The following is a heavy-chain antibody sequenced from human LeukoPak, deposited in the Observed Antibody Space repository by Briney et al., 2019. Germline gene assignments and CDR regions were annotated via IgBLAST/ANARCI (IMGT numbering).Heavy chain of an antibody. Sequence: TSETLSLTCTVSGGSISSSSYYWGWIRQPPGKGLEWIGSIYYSGSTFYNPSLKSRVTLSVDTSKNQFSLKLSSVTAADTAVYYCARTENYIPEDCFDPWGQGTLVTVSS. CDR2: IYYSGST. D-gene: IGHD5-24*01. CDR1: GGSISSSSYY. J-gene: IGHJ5*02. CDR3: ARTENYIPEDCFDP. V-gene: IGHV4-39*01.